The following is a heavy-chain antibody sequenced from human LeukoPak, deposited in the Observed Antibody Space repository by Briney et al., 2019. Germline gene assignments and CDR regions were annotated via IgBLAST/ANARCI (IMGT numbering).Heavy chain of an antibody. D-gene: IGHD3-10*01. Sequence: PGGSLRLSCAASGFTFSSYSMNWVRQAPGKGLEWVSSISSSSSTIYYADSVKGRFTISGDNAKNSLYLQMNSLRDEDTAVYYCARDSPTIRGAPLDWGQGTLVTVSS. V-gene: IGHV3-48*02. CDR3: ARDSPTIRGAPLD. CDR2: ISSSSSTI. J-gene: IGHJ4*02. CDR1: GFTFSSYS.